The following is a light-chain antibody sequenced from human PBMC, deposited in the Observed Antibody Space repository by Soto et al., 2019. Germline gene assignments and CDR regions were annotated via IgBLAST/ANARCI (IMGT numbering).Light chain of an antibody. CDR2: EVS. CDR1: SSDVGGYNY. Sequence: QSALTQPPSASGSPGQSVTISCTGTSSDVGGYNYVSWYQQYPGKAPKLMIYEVSKRPSGVPDRFSGSKSGNTASLTVSGLQAEDEADYYCSSYAGSNNFDVFGTGTKVTVL. CDR3: SSYAGSNNFDV. V-gene: IGLV2-8*01. J-gene: IGLJ1*01.